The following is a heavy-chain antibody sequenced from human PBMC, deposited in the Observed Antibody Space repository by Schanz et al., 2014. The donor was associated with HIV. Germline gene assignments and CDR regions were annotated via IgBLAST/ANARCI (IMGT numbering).Heavy chain of an antibody. V-gene: IGHV3-13*01. D-gene: IGHD5-18*01. CDR3: AVLWIQPPFDY. CDR1: GFTFSTYD. CDR2: IGTAADT. Sequence: EVQLVESGGGLVQPGGSLRLSCAASGFTFSTYDMHWVRQVTGKGLEWVSAIGTAADTYYSDSVKGRFTISRENAKNSLYLQMNSLRVGDTAVYYCAVLWIQPPFDYWGQGTLVTVSS. J-gene: IGHJ4*02.